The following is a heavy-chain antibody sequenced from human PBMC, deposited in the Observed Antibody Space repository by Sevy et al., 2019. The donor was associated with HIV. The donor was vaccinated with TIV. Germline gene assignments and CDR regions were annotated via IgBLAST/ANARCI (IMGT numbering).Heavy chain of an antibody. V-gene: IGHV1-46*01. CDR3: ASGTGV. CDR1: GYTFTTYY. D-gene: IGHD1-26*01. Sequence: ASVKVSCKASGYTFTTYYMHWVRQAPRQGLEWMGIIIPSGGSTTYAQKFQGRITMTRHTSTSTAYMELSSLRSEDTAIYYCASGTGVWGQGTLVTVSS. CDR2: IIPSGGST. J-gene: IGHJ4*02.